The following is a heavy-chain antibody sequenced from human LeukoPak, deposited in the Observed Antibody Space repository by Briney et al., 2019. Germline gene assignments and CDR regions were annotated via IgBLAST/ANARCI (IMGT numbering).Heavy chain of an antibody. J-gene: IGHJ4*02. CDR2: INHSGST. Sequence: SETLSLTCAVYGLSFSGYYWSWIRQPPGKGLEWIGEINHSGSTNYNPSLKRRVTISVDTSKNQFSLKLSSVTAADTAVYYCARGDSYGYLTANYFDYWGQGTLVTVSS. CDR3: ARGDSYGYLTANYFDY. CDR1: GLSFSGYY. V-gene: IGHV4-34*01. D-gene: IGHD5-18*01.